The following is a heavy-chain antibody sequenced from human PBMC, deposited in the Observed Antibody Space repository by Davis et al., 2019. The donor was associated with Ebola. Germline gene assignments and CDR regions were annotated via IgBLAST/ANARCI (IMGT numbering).Heavy chain of an antibody. D-gene: IGHD4-17*01. CDR1: GYTFTNYG. J-gene: IGHJ4*02. V-gene: IGHV1-8*02. CDR3: AKAKTTVTTYGDY. Sequence: AASVKVSCKTSGYTFTNYGITWVRQAPGQGLEWMGWMNPNSGNTGYAQKFQGRVTMTRNTSISTAYMELSSLRSEDTAVYYCAKAKTTVTTYGDYWGQGTLVTVSS. CDR2: MNPNSGNT.